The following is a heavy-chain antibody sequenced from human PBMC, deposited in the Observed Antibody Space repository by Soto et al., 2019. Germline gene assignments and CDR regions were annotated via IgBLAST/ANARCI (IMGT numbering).Heavy chain of an antibody. Sequence: GASVKVSCNASGYTFTSYYMHWVRQAPGQGLEWMGIINPSGGSTSYAQKFQGRVTMTRDTSTSTVYMELSSLRSEDTAVYYCARGDLDDSSGYYGIPFDYWGQGTLVTVSS. CDR2: INPSGGST. J-gene: IGHJ4*02. V-gene: IGHV1-46*01. CDR1: GYTFTSYY. D-gene: IGHD3-22*01. CDR3: ARGDLDDSSGYYGIPFDY.